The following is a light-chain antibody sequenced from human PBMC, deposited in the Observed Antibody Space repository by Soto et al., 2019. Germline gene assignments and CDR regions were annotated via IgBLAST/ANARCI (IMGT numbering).Light chain of an antibody. Sequence: ESHMRQAPSSLSASVEDRENITFQASPDIRKYLNWYQQKPGEAPKLLIFTGSLLPSGVPSRFSGSGSGKEFTLTFLSQAPDDFGTCKCQSYNTYSTFAQVSRLEVK. CDR2: TGS. CDR1: PDIRKY. V-gene: IGKV1-16*01. J-gene: IGKJ5*01. CDR3: QSYNTYST.